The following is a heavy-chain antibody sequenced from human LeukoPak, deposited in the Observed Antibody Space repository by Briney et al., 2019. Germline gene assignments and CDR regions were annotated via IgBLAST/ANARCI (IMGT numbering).Heavy chain of an antibody. Sequence: GGSLRLSCAASGFTFSSYDMHWVRQATGKGLEWASAIGTAGDTYYPGSVKGRFTISRENAKNSLYLQMNSLRAGDTAVYYCAREGGHGMDVWGQGTTVTVPS. V-gene: IGHV3-13*01. CDR2: IGTAGDT. CDR3: AREGGHGMDV. CDR1: GFTFSSYD. J-gene: IGHJ6*02. D-gene: IGHD3-16*01.